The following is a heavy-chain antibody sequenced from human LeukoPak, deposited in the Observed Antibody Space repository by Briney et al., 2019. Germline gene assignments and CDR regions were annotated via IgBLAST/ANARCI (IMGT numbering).Heavy chain of an antibody. CDR2: IYKSGGT. CDR1: GGSMSSYS. Sequence: SETLSLTCTVSGGSMSSYSWSWIRQPPGKGLEWIGYIYKSGGTNSNPSVRSRVSISLDTSKNQFSLKLSSVTAADTAVYFCARRYSSGWSPTFDYWGQGILVAVST. CDR3: ARRYSSGWSPTFDY. J-gene: IGHJ4*02. D-gene: IGHD6-19*01. V-gene: IGHV4-59*01.